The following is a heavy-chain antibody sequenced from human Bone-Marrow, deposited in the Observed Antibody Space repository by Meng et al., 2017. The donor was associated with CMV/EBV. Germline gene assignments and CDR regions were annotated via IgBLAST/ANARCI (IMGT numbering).Heavy chain of an antibody. CDR3: ARVAKAAARHDY. D-gene: IGHD6-6*01. Sequence: ASVKVSCKASGYTFTGYYMHWVRQAPGQGLEWMGWINPNSGGTNYAQKFQGRVTMTRGTSISTAYMELSRLRSDDTAVYYCARVAKAAARHDYWGQGTLVTVSS. CDR1: GYTFTGYY. J-gene: IGHJ4*02. CDR2: INPNSGGT. V-gene: IGHV1-2*02.